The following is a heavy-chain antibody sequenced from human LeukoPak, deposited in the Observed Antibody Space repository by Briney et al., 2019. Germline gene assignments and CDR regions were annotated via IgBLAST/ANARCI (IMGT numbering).Heavy chain of an antibody. J-gene: IGHJ4*02. Sequence: ASVKVSCKASGYTFTSYGISWVRQAPGQGLEWMGWISAYNGNTNYAQKLQGRVTMTTDTSTSTAYMELRSLRSDDTAVYYCARGGILTGYYPNFDYWGQGTLVTVSS. CDR2: ISAYNGNT. V-gene: IGHV1-18*01. CDR1: GYTFTSYG. CDR3: ARGGILTGYYPNFDY. D-gene: IGHD3-9*01.